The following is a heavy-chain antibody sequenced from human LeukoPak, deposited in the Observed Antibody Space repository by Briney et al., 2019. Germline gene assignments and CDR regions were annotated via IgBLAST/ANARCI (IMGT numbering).Heavy chain of an antibody. CDR1: GFTFSNYA. J-gene: IGHJ4*02. CDR3: AKRESSSSWYNYFDY. D-gene: IGHD6-13*01. Sequence: GGSLRLSCAASGFTFSNYAMSWVRQAPGKGLEWVSAISPSADSTSYADSVKGRFAISSDNSKNTVYLQMDSLRAEDTAVYYCAKRESSSSWYNYFDYWGQGTLVTVSS. V-gene: IGHV3-23*01. CDR2: ISPSADST.